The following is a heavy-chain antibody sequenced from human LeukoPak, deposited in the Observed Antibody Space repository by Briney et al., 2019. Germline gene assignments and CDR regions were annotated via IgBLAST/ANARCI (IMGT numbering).Heavy chain of an antibody. Sequence: SQTLSLTCTVSGGSISSGSYYWSWIRQPAGKGLEWIGRMYTSGSTIYNPSLTSRVTISVDTSKNQFSLNLTSVTAADTAVYYCARARRRTTVVPLDAFDIWGQGTMVTVSS. CDR3: ARARRRTTVVPLDAFDI. CDR2: MYTSGST. CDR1: GGSISSGSYY. V-gene: IGHV4-61*02. D-gene: IGHD4-23*01. J-gene: IGHJ3*02.